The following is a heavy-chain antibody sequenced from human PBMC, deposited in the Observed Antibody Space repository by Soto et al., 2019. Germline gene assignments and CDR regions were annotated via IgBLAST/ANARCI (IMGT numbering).Heavy chain of an antibody. CDR3: ARGRYGDY. Sequence: QVHLVQSGAEVKKPGASVKVSCKGSGYAFTTYGITWVRQAPGQGLEWMGWISAHNGNTNYAQKLQGRVTVTRDTSTSTVYMELRSLRSDDTAVYYCARGRYGDYWGHGALVTVSS. J-gene: IGHJ4*01. CDR1: GYAFTTYG. CDR2: ISAHNGNT. V-gene: IGHV1-18*01. D-gene: IGHD1-1*01.